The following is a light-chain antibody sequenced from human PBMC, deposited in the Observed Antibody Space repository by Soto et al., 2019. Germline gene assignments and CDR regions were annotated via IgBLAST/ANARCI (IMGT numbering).Light chain of an antibody. CDR1: ALTKQY. J-gene: IGLJ2*01. CDR3: QSADSGGTSVL. Sequence: SYELTQPPSVSMSPGQTARITCSGDALTKQYAYWYQQRPGQAPVLVIYQDTERPSGIPARFSGSNSGTTVTLTISGVPAEDEADYYCQSADSGGTSVLFGGGTKLTVL. V-gene: IGLV3-25*02. CDR2: QDT.